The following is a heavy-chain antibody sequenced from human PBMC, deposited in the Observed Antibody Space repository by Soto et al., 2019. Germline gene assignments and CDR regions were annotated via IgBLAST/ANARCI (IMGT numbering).Heavy chain of an antibody. CDR3: AASCVGCGGFNYYCIDV. V-gene: IGHV4-31*03. CDR2: IYYSGST. CDR1: GGSISSGGYY. D-gene: IGHD2-21*01. Sequence: SETLSLTCTVSGGSISSGGYYWSWIRQHPGKGLEWIGYIYYSGSTYYNPSLKSRVTISVDTSKNQFSLKLSSVTAADTAVYYCAASCVGCGGFNYYCIDVWGQGTTVTVSS. J-gene: IGHJ6*02.